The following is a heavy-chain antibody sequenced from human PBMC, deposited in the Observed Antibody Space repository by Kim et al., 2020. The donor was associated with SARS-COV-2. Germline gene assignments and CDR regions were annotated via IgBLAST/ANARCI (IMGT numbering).Heavy chain of an antibody. J-gene: IGHJ4*02. Sequence: YGESVKGRFTISRDNSKNTLYLQMNSLRAEDTAVYYCAKAEGIYGSGFDYWGQGTLVTVSS. V-gene: IGHV3-23*01. CDR3: AKAEGIYGSGFDY. D-gene: IGHD6-19*01.